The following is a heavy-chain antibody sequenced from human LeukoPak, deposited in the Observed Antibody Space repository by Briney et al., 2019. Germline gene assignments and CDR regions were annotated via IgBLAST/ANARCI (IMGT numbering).Heavy chain of an antibody. CDR1: GFTVSNNY. CDR3: ARSDYYDSSGYHVDYYGMDV. CDR2: ISSSSSYI. V-gene: IGHV3-21*01. J-gene: IGHJ6*02. D-gene: IGHD3-22*01. Sequence: GGSLRLSCAISGFTVSNNYMSWVRQAPGKGLEWVSSISSSSSYIYYADSVKGRFTISRDNAKNSLYLQMNSLRAEDTAVYYCARSDYYDSSGYHVDYYGMDVWGQGTTVTVSS.